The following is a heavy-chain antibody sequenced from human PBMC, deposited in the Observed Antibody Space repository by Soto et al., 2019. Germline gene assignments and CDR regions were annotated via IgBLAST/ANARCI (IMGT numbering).Heavy chain of an antibody. D-gene: IGHD4-17*01. V-gene: IGHV3-30-3*01. CDR3: AKDGGFDYGFWYFDV. J-gene: IGHJ2*01. CDR2: ISYEGSTK. Sequence: QVQLVESGGGVVQPGRSLRLSCVASGFTFSTYVMHWVRQAPGKGLEWVAVISYEGSTKYYADSVKGRFTISRDNPKNTLSLQMDSLRADDTAVYYCAKDGGFDYGFWYFDVWGRGTLVTVSS. CDR1: GFTFSTYV.